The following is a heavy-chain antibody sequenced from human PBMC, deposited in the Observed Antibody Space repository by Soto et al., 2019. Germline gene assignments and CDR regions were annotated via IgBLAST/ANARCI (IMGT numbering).Heavy chain of an antibody. J-gene: IGHJ6*03. CDR3: ASRVTMVRGVIDAAYYYYMDV. V-gene: IGHV3-11*01. D-gene: IGHD3-10*01. CDR1: GFTFSDYY. CDR2: ISSSGSTI. Sequence: QVQLVESGGGLVKPGGSLRLSCAASGFTFSDYYMSWIRQAPGKGLEWVSYISSSGSTIYYADSVKGRFTISRDNAKNSLYLQMNSLRAEHTAVYYCASRVTMVRGVIDAAYYYYMDVWGKGTTVTVSS.